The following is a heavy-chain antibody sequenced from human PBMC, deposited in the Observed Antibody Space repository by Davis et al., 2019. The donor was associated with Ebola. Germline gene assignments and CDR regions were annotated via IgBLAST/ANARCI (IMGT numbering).Heavy chain of an antibody. D-gene: IGHD2-15*01. Sequence: GESLKISCVASRFPFSNAWMSWVRQAPGKGLEWLSHIGSRSNDISYADSVKGRFTISRDNAKSSLYLQMNSLRDDDTAVYFCARRILLDSRGGMDVWGQGSTVTVSS. J-gene: IGHJ6*02. CDR3: ARRILLDSRGGMDV. CDR2: IGSRSNDI. CDR1: RFPFSNAW. V-gene: IGHV3-48*02.